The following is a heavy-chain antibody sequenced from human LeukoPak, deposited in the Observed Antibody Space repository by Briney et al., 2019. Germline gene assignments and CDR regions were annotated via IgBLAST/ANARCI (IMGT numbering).Heavy chain of an antibody. CDR2: ISGSGVST. CDR1: GFRFSSYA. J-gene: IGHJ6*02. D-gene: IGHD1-26*01. CDR3: AKEPRELPNYYGMDV. Sequence: GGSLRLACAASGFRFSSYAMSWVRQAPGKGLEWVSAISGSGVSTYYADSVKGRFTVSRDNSKNTLYLQMNSLRAEDTAVYYRAKEPRELPNYYGMDVWGQGTTVTVSS. V-gene: IGHV3-23*01.